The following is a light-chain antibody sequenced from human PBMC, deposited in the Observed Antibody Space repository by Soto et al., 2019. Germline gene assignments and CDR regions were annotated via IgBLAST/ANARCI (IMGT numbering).Light chain of an antibody. CDR3: QQYGRSPLLYT. J-gene: IGKJ2*01. CDR1: QSVTNNF. Sequence: EIVLTQSPGTLSLSPGERATLSCRASQSVTNNFLAWYQQKPGQAPRLLIYGASTRAAGAPDSFSGSESGQDSTLTITRLEPEDFALYYCQQYGRSPLLYTFGQGTKLGVK. CDR2: GAS. V-gene: IGKV3-20*01.